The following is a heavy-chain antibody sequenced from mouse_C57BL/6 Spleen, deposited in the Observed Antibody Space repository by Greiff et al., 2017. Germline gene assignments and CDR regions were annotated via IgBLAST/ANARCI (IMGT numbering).Heavy chain of an antibody. Sequence: QVQLKQSGAELVKPGASVKISCKASGYAFSSYWMNWVKQRPGKGLEWIGQIYPGDGDTNYNGKFKGKATLTADKSSSTAYMQLSSLTSEDSAVYFCARFPIYSYAMDYWGQGTSVTVSS. CDR3: ARFPIYSYAMDY. CDR1: GYAFSSYW. J-gene: IGHJ4*01. V-gene: IGHV1-80*01. D-gene: IGHD2-1*01. CDR2: IYPGDGDT.